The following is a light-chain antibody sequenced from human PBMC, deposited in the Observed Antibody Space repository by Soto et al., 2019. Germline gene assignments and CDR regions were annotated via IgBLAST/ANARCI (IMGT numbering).Light chain of an antibody. CDR2: EVS. J-gene: IGLJ1*01. CDR3: SSYAGSSYV. CDR1: ISDVGGYNY. Sequence: QSALTQPPSASGSPGQSVTISCTGTISDVGGYNYVSWYQQHPGKAPKLMIYEVSKRPSGVPDRFSGSKSGNTASLTVYGLQAEDEADYYCSSYAGSSYVFGTGTKLTVL. V-gene: IGLV2-8*01.